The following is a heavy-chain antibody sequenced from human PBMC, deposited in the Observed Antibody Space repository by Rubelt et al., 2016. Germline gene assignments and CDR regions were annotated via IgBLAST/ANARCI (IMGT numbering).Heavy chain of an antibody. CDR2: ISSSDSTI. D-gene: IGHD6-13*01. Sequence: EVQLLESGGVLVQPGGSLRVSCAASGFTFSRYAMNWVRQAPGKGLEWVSYISSSDSTIYYADSVKGRFTISRDNAKNSLYLQMNSLRAEDTAVYYCARASYSSSLTTYYYYGMDVWGQGTMVIVSS. CDR3: ARASYSSSLTTYYYYGMDV. J-gene: IGHJ6*02. V-gene: IGHV3-48*04. CDR1: GFTFSRYA.